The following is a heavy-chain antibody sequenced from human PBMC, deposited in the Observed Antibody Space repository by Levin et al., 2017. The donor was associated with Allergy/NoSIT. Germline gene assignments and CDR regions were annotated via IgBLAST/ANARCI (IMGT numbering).Heavy chain of an antibody. Sequence: LSLTCAASGFPFSSYGMYWVRQAPGKGLEWVAVIWFDGSNKYYADSVKGRFTISRDNSKNTLYLQMNSLRAEDTAVYYCASNGARVGGAFRYHYYGMDVWGQGTTVTVSS. D-gene: IGHD3-10*01. CDR3: ASNGARVGGAFRYHYYGMDV. J-gene: IGHJ6*02. CDR2: IWFDGSNK. V-gene: IGHV3-33*01. CDR1: GFPFSSYG.